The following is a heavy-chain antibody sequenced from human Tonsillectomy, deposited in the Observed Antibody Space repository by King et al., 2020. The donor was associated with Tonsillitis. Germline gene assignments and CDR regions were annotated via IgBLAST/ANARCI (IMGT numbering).Heavy chain of an antibody. V-gene: IGHV3-7*03. CDR2: IDEDGSVR. Sequence: VQLVESGGGLVQPWGSLRLSCTVSGFTFYNNWMSWVRQAPGKGPEWVANIDEDGSVRYYLDSVKDRFTISRDNSKNSLFLQMSTLRVEDTAIYYCATANYRSFDLWGRGTLVTVSS. CDR1: GFTFYNNW. J-gene: IGHJ2*01. CDR3: ATANYRSFDL. D-gene: IGHD1-7*01.